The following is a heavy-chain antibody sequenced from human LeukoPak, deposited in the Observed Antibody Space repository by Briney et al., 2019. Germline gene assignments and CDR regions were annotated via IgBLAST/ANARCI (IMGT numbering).Heavy chain of an antibody. J-gene: IGHJ4*02. Sequence: ASVKVSCKASGYTFTKYAMNWVRQAPGQGLEWMGWINTNTGNPAYAQGFTGRFVFSLDTSVSTAYLQISSLKADDTAVYYCAREVAIGRAAMEGLLHWGQGTLVTVSS. V-gene: IGHV7-4-1*02. CDR3: AREVAIGRAAMEGLLH. D-gene: IGHD5-18*01. CDR2: INTNTGNP. CDR1: GYTFTKYA.